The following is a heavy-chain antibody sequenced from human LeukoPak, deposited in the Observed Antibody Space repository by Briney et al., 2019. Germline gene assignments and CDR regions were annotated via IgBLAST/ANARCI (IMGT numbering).Heavy chain of an antibody. J-gene: IGHJ4*02. CDR2: IIPIFGIA. CDR1: GGTFSSYA. CDR3: ARASSGSYFSFDY. D-gene: IGHD1-26*01. V-gene: IGHV1-69*13. Sequence: SVKVSCKASGGTFSSYAINWVRQAPGQGLEWMGGIIPIFGIANYAQRVQDTVTITADESTSTAYMELSSLRSEDTAIYYCARASSGSYFSFDYWGQGTLVTVSS.